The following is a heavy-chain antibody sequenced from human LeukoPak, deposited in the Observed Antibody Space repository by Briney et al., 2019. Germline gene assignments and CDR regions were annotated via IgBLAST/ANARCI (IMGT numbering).Heavy chain of an antibody. CDR1: GFPFSSYA. CDR2: ISDSGGST. CDR3: VRGYSFGPYGMDV. Sequence: GGSLRLSCSASGFPFSSYAMHWVRQAPGKGLEYVSAISDSGGSTYYADLVKGRFTISRDNSKNTLYLQMSSLRAEDTAVYFCVRGYSFGPYGMDVWGQGATVTVSS. D-gene: IGHD2-15*01. V-gene: IGHV3-64D*09. J-gene: IGHJ6*02.